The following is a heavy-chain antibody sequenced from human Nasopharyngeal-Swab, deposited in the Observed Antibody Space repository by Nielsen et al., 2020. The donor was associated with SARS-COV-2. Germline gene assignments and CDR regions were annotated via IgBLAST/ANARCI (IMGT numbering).Heavy chain of an antibody. V-gene: IGHV4-34*01. J-gene: IGHJ4*02. CDR1: GGSVSGYY. D-gene: IGHD1-1*01. CDR2: INHSGST. CDR3: ASSTYQGRSD. Sequence: SQTLSLTCAVYGGSVSGYYWSWNRQPPGKGLEWIGEINHSGSTNYNPSLKSRVTISVDTSKNQFSLKLSSVTAADTAVYYCASSTYQGRSDWGQGTLVTVSS.